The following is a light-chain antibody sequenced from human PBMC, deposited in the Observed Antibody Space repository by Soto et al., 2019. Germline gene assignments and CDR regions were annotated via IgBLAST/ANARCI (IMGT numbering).Light chain of an antibody. J-gene: IGKJ4*01. V-gene: IGKV1-39*01. Sequence: DIQMTQSPFSLPASVGDRVNITCRASQSISNYLNWYQQKPGRAPSLLIHGASSLQGGVPSRFSGSGSGTDLTLTISSLQPEDFTTYYCHQTYSAPLTFGGGTKVEI. CDR1: QSISNY. CDR3: HQTYSAPLT. CDR2: GAS.